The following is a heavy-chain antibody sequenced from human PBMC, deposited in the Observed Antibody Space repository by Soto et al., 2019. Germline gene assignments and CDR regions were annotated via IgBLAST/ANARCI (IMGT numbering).Heavy chain of an antibody. CDR1: GGSISSYY. D-gene: IGHD1-26*01. V-gene: IGHV4-59*08. J-gene: IGHJ4*02. CDR3: ARGRWEQRVGSDC. CDR2: IYYSGST. Sequence: SETLSLTCTVSGGSISSYYWSWIRQPPGKGLEWIGYIYYSGSTNYNPSLKSRVTISVDTSKNQFSLKLSSVTAADTAVYYCARGRWEQRVGSDCWGQGTLVTVSS.